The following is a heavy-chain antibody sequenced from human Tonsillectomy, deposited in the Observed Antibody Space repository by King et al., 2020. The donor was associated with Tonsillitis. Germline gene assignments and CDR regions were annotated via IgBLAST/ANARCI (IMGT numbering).Heavy chain of an antibody. CDR2: MNPNSGNT. CDR1: GYTFTRYD. D-gene: IGHD1-26*01. CDR3: ARRFDSGNYYGAFDS. J-gene: IGHJ3*02. V-gene: IGHV1-8*01. Sequence: VQLVESGAEVKKPGASVKVSCKASGYTFTRYDINWVRQATGQGLEWMGWMNPNSGNTGYAQKFQGRGTMTRNTSLSTAYMELSSLRSEDTAVYYCARRFDSGNYYGAFDSWGQGTMVTVSS.